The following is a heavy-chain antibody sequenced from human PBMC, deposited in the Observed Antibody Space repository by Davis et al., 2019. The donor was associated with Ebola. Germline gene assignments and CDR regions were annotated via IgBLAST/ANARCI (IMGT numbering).Heavy chain of an antibody. D-gene: IGHD3-16*01. CDR2: IRQDGSEK. J-gene: IGHJ5*02. Sequence: GESLKISCAAFGFSFSSHWMSWVRQAPGKGLEWVANIRQDGSEKHYVDSVKGRFTISRDNAKNSLYLQMNSLRAEDTAVYYCARGAVWRFDPWGQGTLVTVSS. CDR3: ARGAVWRFDP. CDR1: GFSFSSHW. V-gene: IGHV3-7*03.